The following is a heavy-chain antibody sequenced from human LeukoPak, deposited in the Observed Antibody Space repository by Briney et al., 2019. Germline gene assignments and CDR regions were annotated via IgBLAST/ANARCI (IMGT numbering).Heavy chain of an antibody. CDR2: INHSGST. CDR3: ARRGQAGYLY. Sequence: SETLSLTCTVSGGSISSSSYYWGWIRQPPGKGLEWIGEINHSGSTSYNPSLKSRVSISVDTSKNYFSLNLSSVTAADTAVYYCARRGQAGYLYWGQGTLVTVSS. J-gene: IGHJ4*02. V-gene: IGHV4-39*02. CDR1: GGSISSSSYY. D-gene: IGHD3-16*02.